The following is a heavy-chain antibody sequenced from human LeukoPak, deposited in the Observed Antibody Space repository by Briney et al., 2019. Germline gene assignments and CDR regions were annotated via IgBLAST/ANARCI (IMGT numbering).Heavy chain of an antibody. CDR2: ISSSSSYI. CDR1: GSTFSSYS. V-gene: IGHV3-21*01. D-gene: IGHD3-9*01. CDR3: VRDYENLTGSKTRFHY. Sequence: PGGSLRLSCAASGSTFSSYSMNWVRQAPGKGLEWVSCISSSSSYIYYANSVKGRFTISRDNAKNSLYLQMNSLRAEDTAVYYCVRDYENLTGSKTRFHYWGQGTLVTVSS. J-gene: IGHJ4*02.